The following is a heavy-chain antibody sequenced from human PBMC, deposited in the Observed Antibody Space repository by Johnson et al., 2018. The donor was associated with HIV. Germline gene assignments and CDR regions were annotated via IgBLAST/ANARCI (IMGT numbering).Heavy chain of an antibody. CDR1: GFTFSSYG. Sequence: QVQLVESGGGVVQPGRSLRLSCAASGFTFSSYGMHWVRQAPGKGLEWVAVIWYDGSNKYYADSVKGRLTISRDNSKNMLYLQMGSLRAEDMAVYYCAREGFGATGSGEDAFDIWGQGTMVTVSS. CDR2: IWYDGSNK. CDR3: AREGFGATGSGEDAFDI. J-gene: IGHJ3*02. V-gene: IGHV3-33*01. D-gene: IGHD6-13*01.